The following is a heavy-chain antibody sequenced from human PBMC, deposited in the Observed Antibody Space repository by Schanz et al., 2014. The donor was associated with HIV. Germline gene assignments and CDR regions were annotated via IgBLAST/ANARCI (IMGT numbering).Heavy chain of an antibody. CDR1: GFNFNSYG. V-gene: IGHV3-30*18. CDR2: ISYDGTKK. CDR3: AKDRNQYDSRYIGKGNYYYYYGMDV. J-gene: IGHJ6*02. D-gene: IGHD3-22*01. Sequence: QEQLVESGGGVVQPGRSLRLSCVASGFNFNSYGMHWVRQAPGKGLEWVAVISYDGTKKHYADSVKGRFTISRDNSKNTVYLQAKSLRPEDTAVYYCAKDRNQYDSRYIGKGNYYYYYGMDVWGQGTLVTVSS.